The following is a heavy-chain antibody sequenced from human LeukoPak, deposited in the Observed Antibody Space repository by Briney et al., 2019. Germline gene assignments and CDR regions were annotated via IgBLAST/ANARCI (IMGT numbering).Heavy chain of an antibody. J-gene: IGHJ2*01. CDR2: INPSGGST. Sequence: ASVKVSCMASGYTFTSYYMHWVRQAAGQGLEWMGIINPSGGSTSYAHKLQDRATMHSHMSTSTVYMELSSRRSEDTAVYYCARDAFEDEGRASWYFELWGRGTLVTVSS. V-gene: IGHV1-46*01. CDR1: GYTFTSYY. CDR3: ARDAFEDEGRASWYFEL. D-gene: IGHD3-16*01.